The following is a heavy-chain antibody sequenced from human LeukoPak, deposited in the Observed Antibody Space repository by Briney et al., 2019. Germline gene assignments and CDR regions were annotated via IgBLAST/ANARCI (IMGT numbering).Heavy chain of an antibody. V-gene: IGHV3-11*06. J-gene: IGHJ5*02. CDR2: ISSSSSYT. Sequence: GGSLSLPCAASGFTFSDYYMSWIRQAPGKGLEWVSYISSSSSYTNYADSVKGRFTISRDNAKSSLYLQMNSLRAEDTAVYYCARVPSSGVANWFDPWGQGTLVTVSS. CDR1: GFTFSDYY. CDR3: ARVPSSGVANWFDP. D-gene: IGHD3-22*01.